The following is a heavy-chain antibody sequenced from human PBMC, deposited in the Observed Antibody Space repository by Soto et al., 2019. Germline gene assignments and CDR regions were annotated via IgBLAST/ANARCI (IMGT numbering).Heavy chain of an antibody. D-gene: IGHD3-16*01. Sequence: SETLSLTCTVSGGSMSSHYWTWLRQPPGKGLEWIGYISYSGGTYYNPSLKSRVTISADTSRNQFSLKLSSVIAADTAVYYCARADPDASVGYWGQGTLVTVSS. J-gene: IGHJ4*02. V-gene: IGHV4-59*11. CDR1: GGSMSSHY. CDR3: ARADPDASVGY. CDR2: ISYSGGT.